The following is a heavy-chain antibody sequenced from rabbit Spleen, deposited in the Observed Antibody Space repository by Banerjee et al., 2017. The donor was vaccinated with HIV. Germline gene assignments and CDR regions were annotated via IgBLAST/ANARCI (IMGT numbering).Heavy chain of an antibody. CDR3: ARDLAGVIGWNFGW. CDR1: GVSFSGSSY. J-gene: IGHJ4*01. D-gene: IGHD4-1*01. V-gene: IGHV1S45*01. CDR2: IESDNSGFT. Sequence: QEQLVESGGGLVKPGASLTLTCIASGVSFSGSSYMCWVRQAPGKGLEWIACIESDNSGFTYFASWAKGRFTISKTSSTTVTLHMTSLTAADTATYFCARDLAGVIGWNFGWWGQGTLVTVS.